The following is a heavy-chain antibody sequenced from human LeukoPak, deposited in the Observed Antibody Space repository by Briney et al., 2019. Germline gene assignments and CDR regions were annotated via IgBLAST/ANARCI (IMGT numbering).Heavy chain of an antibody. V-gene: IGHV3-64*01. J-gene: IGHJ4*02. Sequence: GGSLRLSCAASGFTFSSYAMHWVRQAPGKGLEYVSTISGSGGSTYYANSVKGRFTISRDNSKNTLYLQMGSLRAEDMAVYYCARGGSSWYYPYFDYWAREPWSPSPQ. D-gene: IGHD6-13*01. CDR2: ISGSGGST. CDR3: ARGGSSWYYPYFDY. CDR1: GFTFSSYA.